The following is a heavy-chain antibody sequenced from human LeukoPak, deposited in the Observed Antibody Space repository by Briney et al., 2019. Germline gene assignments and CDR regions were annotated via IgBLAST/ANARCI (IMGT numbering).Heavy chain of an antibody. J-gene: IGHJ2*01. CDR2: VYTGGSR. CDR3: ARRGRSSWYYPSWYFAL. Sequence: GGSLRLSCAASGFTVSNNCMSWVRHAPGNGLGLVSVVYTGGSRYYAYSVKGRYSISRDNSKNTLYLQMNSLRAEDPAVYYCARRGRSSWYYPSWYFALWGRGTLVTASS. D-gene: IGHD6-13*01. V-gene: IGHV3-66*01. CDR1: GFTVSNNC.